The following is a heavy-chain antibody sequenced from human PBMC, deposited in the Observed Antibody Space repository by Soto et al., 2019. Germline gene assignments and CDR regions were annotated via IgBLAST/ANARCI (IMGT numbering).Heavy chain of an antibody. CDR2: FYWDDDK. Sequence: SGPTMVNPTATLTLTCTFSGFSLNTDGVAVGWIRQPPGKALEWLGLFYWDDDKRYSPSQESRLSITRDTSKSQVILTMTNMEPVDTGIYYREYRKGPDSGTGNWFDPRGQLTPFTAS. CDR3: EYRKGPDSGTGNWFDP. D-gene: IGHD1-1*01. J-gene: IGHJ5*02. V-gene: IGHV2-5*02. CDR1: GFSLNTDGVA.